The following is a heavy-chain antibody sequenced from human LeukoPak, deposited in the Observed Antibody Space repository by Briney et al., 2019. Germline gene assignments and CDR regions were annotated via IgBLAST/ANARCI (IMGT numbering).Heavy chain of an antibody. CDR2: IYYSGST. V-gene: IGHV4-39*07. Sequence: SETLSLTCTVSGGSISSSSYYWGWIRQPPGKGLEWIGSIYYSGSTYYNPSLKSRVTISVDTSKNQFSLKLSSVTAADTAVYYCARDVLWFGELTFDPWGQGTLVTVSS. D-gene: IGHD3-10*01. J-gene: IGHJ5*02. CDR1: GGSISSSSYY. CDR3: ARDVLWFGELTFDP.